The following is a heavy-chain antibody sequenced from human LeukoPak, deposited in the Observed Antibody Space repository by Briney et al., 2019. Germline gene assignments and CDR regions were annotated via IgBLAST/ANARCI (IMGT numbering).Heavy chain of an antibody. CDR1: GYTFSGYS. CDR2: INPNSGVT. D-gene: IGHD1-20*01. V-gene: IGHV1-2*06. CDR3: ARDASNWSAFDS. J-gene: IGHJ5*01. Sequence: ASVKVSCKASGYTFSGYSMHWVRQAPGQGLEWMGRINPNSGVTYYAQKFQGRVTMTSDTSITTAYMGLSSLTSDDTATYYCARDASNWSAFDSWGQGTLVIVSS.